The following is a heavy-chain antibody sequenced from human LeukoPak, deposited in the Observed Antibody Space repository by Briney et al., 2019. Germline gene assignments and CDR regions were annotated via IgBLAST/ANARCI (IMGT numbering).Heavy chain of an antibody. Sequence: GGSLRLSCAASGFTFRTYSMNWVRQAPGEGLEWVSSITSSSSYIYYADSVKGRFTISRDNAKNSLYLQMNSLSAEDTAVYYCARTTTPHYYGSGSYALGYWGQGTLVTVPS. D-gene: IGHD3-10*01. CDR3: ARTTTPHYYGSGSYALGY. CDR2: ITSSSSYI. V-gene: IGHV3-21*01. CDR1: GFTFRTYS. J-gene: IGHJ4*02.